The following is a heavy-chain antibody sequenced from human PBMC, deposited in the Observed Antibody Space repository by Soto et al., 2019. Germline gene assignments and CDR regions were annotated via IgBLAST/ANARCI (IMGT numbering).Heavy chain of an antibody. V-gene: IGHV1-2*04. CDR3: ARGAVPYQLPGHNWFDP. Sequence: ASVKVSCKASGYTFTGHYMHWVRQAPGQGLEWMGWINPNSGGTNYAQKFQGWVTMTRDTPISTAYMELSRLRSDDTAVYYCARGAVPYQLPGHNWFDPWGQGTLVTVSS. D-gene: IGHD2-2*01. CDR2: INPNSGGT. CDR1: GYTFTGHY. J-gene: IGHJ5*02.